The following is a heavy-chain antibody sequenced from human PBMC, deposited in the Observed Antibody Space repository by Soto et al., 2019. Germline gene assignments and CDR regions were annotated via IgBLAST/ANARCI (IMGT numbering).Heavy chain of an antibody. Sequence: GGSLRLSCAASGFTFSSYAMHWVRQAPGKGLEWVAVISYDGSNKYYADSVKGRFTISRDNSKNTLYLQMNSLRAEDTAVYYCARDPGITGTNYGMDVWGQGTTVTVSS. CDR3: ARDPGITGTNYGMDV. D-gene: IGHD1-20*01. CDR1: GFTFSSYA. V-gene: IGHV3-30-3*01. J-gene: IGHJ6*02. CDR2: ISYDGSNK.